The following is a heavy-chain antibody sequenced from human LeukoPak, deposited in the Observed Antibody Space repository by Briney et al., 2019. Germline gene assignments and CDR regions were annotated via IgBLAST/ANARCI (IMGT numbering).Heavy chain of an antibody. CDR2: IYYSGST. CDR1: GGSISSYY. Sequence: PSETLSLTCTVSGGSISSYYWSWIRQPPGKGLEWIGYIYYSGSTNYNPSLKSRVTISVDTSKNQFSLKLSPVTAADTAVYYCARHLGDWNHAFHYWGQGTLVTVSS. J-gene: IGHJ4*02. V-gene: IGHV4-59*08. CDR3: ARHLGDWNHAFHY. D-gene: IGHD1-1*01.